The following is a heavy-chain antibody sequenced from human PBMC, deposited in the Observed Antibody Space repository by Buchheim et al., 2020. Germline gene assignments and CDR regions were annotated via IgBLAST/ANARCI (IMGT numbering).Heavy chain of an antibody. CDR2: TRNKANSYNT. V-gene: IGHV3-72*01. Sequence: EVQLVESGGGLVQPGGSLRLSCAASGFTFSDHWMDWVRQAPGKGLEWVGRTRNKANSYNTEYAASVQGRFTISRDDSKNSLYLQMNSLKTEDTAVYYCARTSRNFDFDYWGQGTL. J-gene: IGHJ4*02. CDR1: GFTFSDHW. CDR3: ARTSRNFDFDY. D-gene: IGHD1-14*01.